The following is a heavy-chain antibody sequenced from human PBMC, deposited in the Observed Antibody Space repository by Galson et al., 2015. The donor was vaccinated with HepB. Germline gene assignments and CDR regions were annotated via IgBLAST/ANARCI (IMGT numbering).Heavy chain of an antibody. D-gene: IGHD6-13*01. CDR1: GYTFTSYA. V-gene: IGHV1-3*01. J-gene: IGHJ6*02. CDR3: ASGGGAAAGLLPGMDV. CDR2: INAGNGNT. Sequence: SVKVSCKASGYTFTSYAMHWVRQAPGQRLEWMGWINAGNGNTKYSQKFQGRVTITRDTSASTAYMELSSLRSEDTAVYYCASGGGAAAGLLPGMDVWGQGTTVTVSS.